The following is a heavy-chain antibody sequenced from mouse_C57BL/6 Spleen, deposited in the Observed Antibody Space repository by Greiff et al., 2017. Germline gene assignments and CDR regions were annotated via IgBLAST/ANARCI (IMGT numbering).Heavy chain of an antibody. CDR2: IDPSDSYT. Sequence: VQLQQSGAELVMPGASVKLSCKASGYTFTSYWMHWVKQRPGQGLEWIGEIDPSDSYTNYNQKFKGKSTLTVDKSSSTAYMQLSSLTSEDSAVYYCARGYDRYYFDYWGQGTTLTVSS. CDR3: ARGYDRYYFDY. J-gene: IGHJ2*01. V-gene: IGHV1-69*01. CDR1: GYTFTSYW. D-gene: IGHD2-2*01.